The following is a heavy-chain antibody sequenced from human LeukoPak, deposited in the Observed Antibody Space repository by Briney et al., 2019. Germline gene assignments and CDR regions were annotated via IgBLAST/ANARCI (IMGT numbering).Heavy chain of an antibody. CDR1: GYTFTGYY. D-gene: IGHD6-13*01. Sequence: ASVKVSCKASGYTFTGYYMHSVPQAPGQGLEWMGRINPNSGGTNYAQKFQGRVTMTRDTSISTAYMELSRLRSDDTAVYYCARAVAAGYYYMDVWGKGTTVTVSS. CDR2: INPNSGGT. CDR3: ARAVAAGYYYMDV. J-gene: IGHJ6*03. V-gene: IGHV1-2*06.